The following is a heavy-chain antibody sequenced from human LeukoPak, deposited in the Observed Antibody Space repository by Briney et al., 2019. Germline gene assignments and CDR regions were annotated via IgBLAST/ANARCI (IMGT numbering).Heavy chain of an antibody. CDR2: IYYSGST. Sequence: SETRSLTCTVSGGSITSKTYHWGWIRQPPGKGLEWIGSIYYSGSTYYNPSLKSRVTISVDTSKNQFSLRLSSVTAADTAVYHCVRSGDYTREYFDLWGSGNVVTVSS. CDR1: GGSITSKTYH. D-gene: IGHD4-17*01. V-gene: IGHV4-39*01. J-gene: IGHJ2*01. CDR3: VRSGDYTREYFDL.